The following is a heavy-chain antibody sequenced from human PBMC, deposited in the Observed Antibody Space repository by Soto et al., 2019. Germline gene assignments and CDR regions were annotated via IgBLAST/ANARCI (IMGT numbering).Heavy chain of an antibody. D-gene: IGHD1-1*01. CDR3: AKSLSANWNPSELDY. Sequence: SLRLSCAASGFTFSSYGMHWVRQAPGKGLEWVAVISYDGSNKYYADSVKGRFTISRDNSKNTLYLQMNSLRAEDTAVYYCAKSLSANWNPSELDYWGQGTLVTVS. J-gene: IGHJ4*02. CDR1: GFTFSSYG. V-gene: IGHV3-30*18. CDR2: ISYDGSNK.